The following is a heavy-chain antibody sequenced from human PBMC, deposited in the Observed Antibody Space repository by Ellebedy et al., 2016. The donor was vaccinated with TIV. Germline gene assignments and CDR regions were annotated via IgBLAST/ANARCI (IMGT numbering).Heavy chain of an antibody. V-gene: IGHV4-59*01. CDR2: IFRNGRT. Sequence: SESLSLTXTVSGDFISGYFWSWIRQPPGTGLEWIGYIFRNGRTNYSPSLRSRVTISVDTSKNQFSLNLNSVTAADTAMYVCAREAPQVGLDVWGQGTTVTVSS. J-gene: IGHJ6*02. CDR1: GDFISGYF. CDR3: AREAPQVGLDV.